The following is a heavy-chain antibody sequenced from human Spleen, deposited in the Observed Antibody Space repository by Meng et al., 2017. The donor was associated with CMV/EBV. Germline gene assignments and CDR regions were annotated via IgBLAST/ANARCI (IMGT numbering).Heavy chain of an antibody. CDR2: IRAYNGKT. J-gene: IGHJ4*02. Sequence: ASVKVSCKASGYTFDRYVISWVRQAPGQGLEWMGWIRAYNGKTNYAERFQDRVTLTMDTSTTTAYMDLRSLRSDDTALYYCATGTTWGQGTLVTVSS. D-gene: IGHD4-17*01. CDR3: ATGTT. CDR1: GYTFDRYV. V-gene: IGHV1-18*01.